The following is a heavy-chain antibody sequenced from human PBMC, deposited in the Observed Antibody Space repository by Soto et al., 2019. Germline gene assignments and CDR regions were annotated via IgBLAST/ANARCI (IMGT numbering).Heavy chain of an antibody. Sequence: GGSLRLSCAASGFTFSSYAMSWVRQAPGKGLEWVSAISGSGGSTYYADSVKGRFTISRDNSKNTLYLQMNSLRAEDTAVYYCAKISSQYQLLWGLFDYWGQGTLVTVSS. CDR2: ISGSGGST. CDR1: GFTFSSYA. CDR3: AKISSQYQLLWGLFDY. D-gene: IGHD2-2*01. V-gene: IGHV3-23*01. J-gene: IGHJ4*02.